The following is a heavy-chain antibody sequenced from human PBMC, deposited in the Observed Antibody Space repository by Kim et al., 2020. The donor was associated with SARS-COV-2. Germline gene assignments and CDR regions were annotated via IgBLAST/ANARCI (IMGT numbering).Heavy chain of an antibody. V-gene: IGHV3-74*01. CDR2: ISHDGTST. Sequence: GGSLRLSCAASGFTVSSYWMHWVRHAPGKGLIWVSRISHDGTSTYYADSVKGRFTISRDSATNTLFLQMNSLRVEDTGVYFCARGKGPYGWFDPWGQGTL. CDR1: GFTVSSYW. D-gene: IGHD4-17*01. J-gene: IGHJ5*02. CDR3: ARGKGPYGWFDP.